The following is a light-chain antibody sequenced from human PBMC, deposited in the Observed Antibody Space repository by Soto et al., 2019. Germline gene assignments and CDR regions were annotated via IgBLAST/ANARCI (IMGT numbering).Light chain of an antibody. CDR3: QQYGSSPRT. J-gene: IGKJ5*01. CDR2: GAS. V-gene: IGKV3-20*01. Sequence: EMVLTQSPGTLSLSPGGRGTLSCRASQSVSSSFLAWYQQKVGQAPRLLIYGASSRATGIPDRFSGSGSGTDFTLSISRLEPEDFAVYYCQQYGSSPRTFGQRTRREIK. CDR1: QSVSSSF.